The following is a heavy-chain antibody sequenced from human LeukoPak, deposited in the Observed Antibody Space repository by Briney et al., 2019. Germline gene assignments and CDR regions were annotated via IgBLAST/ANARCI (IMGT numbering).Heavy chain of an antibody. Sequence: GGSLRLSCEVSGITFSNFAMAWVRQAPGKGLEWVSLITGTSGRTYYAASVKGRFIISRDNAKNSLYLQMNSLRAEDTAVYYCARFRTAMQLWKGYYFDYWGQGTLVTVSS. D-gene: IGHD5-18*01. CDR1: GITFSNFA. CDR2: ITGTSGRT. V-gene: IGHV3-21*01. CDR3: ARFRTAMQLWKGYYFDY. J-gene: IGHJ4*02.